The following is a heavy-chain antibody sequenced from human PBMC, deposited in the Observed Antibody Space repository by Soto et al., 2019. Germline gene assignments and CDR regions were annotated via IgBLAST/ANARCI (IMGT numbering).Heavy chain of an antibody. V-gene: IGHV3-33*01. CDR1: GFTFSSYG. Sequence: PGGSLRLSCAASGFTFSSYGMHWVRQAPGKGLEWVAVIWYDGSNKYYADSVKGRFTISRDNSKNTLYLQMNSLRAEDTAVYYCARAKYCISTSCYAAWSWYYFDYWGQGTLVTVSS. J-gene: IGHJ4*02. CDR2: IWYDGSNK. CDR3: ARAKYCISTSCYAAWSWYYFDY. D-gene: IGHD2-2*01.